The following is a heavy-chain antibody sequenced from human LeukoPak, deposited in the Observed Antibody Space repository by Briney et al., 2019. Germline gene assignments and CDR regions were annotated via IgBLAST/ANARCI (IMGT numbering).Heavy chain of an antibody. CDR2: IGQDGSEN. Sequence: RPGGSLRLSCAASGFTFSSYAMSWVRQAPGKGLEWVASIGQDGSENYYVDSVKGRFTISRDNAKNSLYLQMNSLRVEDTAVYYCATGGGWYFDYWGQGALITASS. J-gene: IGHJ4*02. V-gene: IGHV3-7*01. D-gene: IGHD6-19*01. CDR3: ATGGGWYFDY. CDR1: GFTFSSYA.